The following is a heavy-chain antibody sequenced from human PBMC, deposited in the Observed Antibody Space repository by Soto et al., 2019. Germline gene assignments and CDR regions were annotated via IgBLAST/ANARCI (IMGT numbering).Heavy chain of an antibody. CDR3: ASPLNSAAALDP. CDR1: GFTFSSYE. V-gene: IGHV3-48*03. CDR2: ISSSGSTI. Sequence: PGGSLRLSCAASGFTFSSYEMNWVRQAPGKGLEWVSYISSSGSTIYYADSVKGRFTISRDNAKNSLYLQMNSLGAEDTAVYYCASPLNSAAALDPWGQGTLVTVSS. J-gene: IGHJ5*02. D-gene: IGHD6-25*01.